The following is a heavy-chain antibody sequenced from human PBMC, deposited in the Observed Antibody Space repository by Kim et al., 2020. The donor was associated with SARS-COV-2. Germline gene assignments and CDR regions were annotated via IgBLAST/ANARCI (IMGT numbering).Heavy chain of an antibody. V-gene: IGHV3-30*04. D-gene: IGHD6-13*01. CDR2: ISYDGSNK. J-gene: IGHJ6*02. CDR3: AREAVVRAGTNYYYYGMDV. CDR1: GFTFSSYA. Sequence: GGSLRLSCAASGFTFSSYAMHWVRQAPGKGLEWVAVISYDGSNKYYADSVKGRFTISRDNSKNTLYLQMNSLRAEDTAVYYCAREAVVRAGTNYYYYGMDVWGQGTTVTVSS.